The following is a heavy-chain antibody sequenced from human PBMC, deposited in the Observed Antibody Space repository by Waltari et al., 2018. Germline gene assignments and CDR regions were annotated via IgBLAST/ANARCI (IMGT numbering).Heavy chain of an antibody. CDR1: GGTFSSYA. V-gene: IGHV1-69*05. CDR2: IIPIFGTA. D-gene: IGHD3-22*01. CDR3: ARGGLGTYYYDSRGAFDI. Sequence: QVQLVQSGAEVKKPGSSVKVSCKASGGTFSSYAISWVRQAPGQGLEWMGGIIPIFGTANYAQEFQGIVTITTDESTSTAYMERSSLRSEDTAVYYWARGGLGTYYYDSRGAFDIWGQGTMVTVSS. J-gene: IGHJ3*02.